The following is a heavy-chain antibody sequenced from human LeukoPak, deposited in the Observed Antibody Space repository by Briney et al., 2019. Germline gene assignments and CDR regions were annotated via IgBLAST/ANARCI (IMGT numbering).Heavy chain of an antibody. CDR1: GGSFRGHY. V-gene: IGHV4-34*01. D-gene: IGHD4-17*01. CDR2: INHSGST. J-gene: IGHJ6*03. CDR3: ARYDYGSYMDV. Sequence: SDTLSLTCAVYGGSFRGHYWSWIRQPPGPGLEWVGEINHSGSTNYHPSLMSRGTISLDTTNNQFSLMLDSVTAAHPAVYYGARYDYGSYMDVWGKGTTVTVSS.